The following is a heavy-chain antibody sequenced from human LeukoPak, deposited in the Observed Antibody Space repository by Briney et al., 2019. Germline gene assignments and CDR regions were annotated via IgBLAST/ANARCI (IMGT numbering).Heavy chain of an antibody. Sequence: HSQTLSLTCTVSGGSISSGAYYWSWIRQPAGKGLEWIGRVYTSGSTNYNPSLKSRVTISVDTSKNQFSLEVNSVTAADTAVYYCAREAHSSGYSHYFDYWGQGTLVTVSS. CDR1: GGSISSGAYY. J-gene: IGHJ4*02. CDR3: AREAHSSGYSHYFDY. CDR2: VYTSGST. D-gene: IGHD3-22*01. V-gene: IGHV4-61*02.